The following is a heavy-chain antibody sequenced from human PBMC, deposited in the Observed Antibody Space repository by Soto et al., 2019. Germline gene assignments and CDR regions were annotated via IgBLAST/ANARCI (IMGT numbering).Heavy chain of an antibody. CDR1: GFTFDDYA. D-gene: IGHD4-17*01. CDR3: AKDLYGDSVSALDY. CDR2: ISWNSGSI. J-gene: IGHJ4*02. V-gene: IGHV3-9*01. Sequence: EVQLVESGGGLVQPGRSLRLSCAASGFTFDDYAMHWVRQAPGKGLEWVSGISWNSGSIGYADSVKGRFTISRDNAKNSLYLQMNSLRAEDTALYYCAKDLYGDSVSALDYWGQGTLVTVSS.